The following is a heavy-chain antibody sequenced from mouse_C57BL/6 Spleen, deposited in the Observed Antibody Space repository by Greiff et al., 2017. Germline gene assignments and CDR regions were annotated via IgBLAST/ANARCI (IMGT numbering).Heavy chain of an antibody. J-gene: IGHJ4*01. Sequence: VKLMASGPGLVQPSQSLSITCTVSGFSLTSYGVHWVRQSPGKGLEWLGVIWSGGSTDYNAAFISRLSISKDNSKSQVFFKMNSLQADDTAIYYCARDYGNSMMTIYAMGYWGQGTSVTVSS. CDR1: GFSLTSYG. CDR2: IWSGGST. CDR3: ARDYGNSMMTIYAMGY. V-gene: IGHV2-2*01. D-gene: IGHD2-1*01.